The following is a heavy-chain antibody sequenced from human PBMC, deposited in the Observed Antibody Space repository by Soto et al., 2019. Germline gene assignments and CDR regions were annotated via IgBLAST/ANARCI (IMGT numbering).Heavy chain of an antibody. V-gene: IGHV1-18*01. D-gene: IGHD1-26*01. Sequence: QVHLVQSGAEVKKPGASVKVSCKASGYTFTSYGITWVRQAPGQGLEWMGWISAHNGNTDYAQKRXGXVXXTRYTSPSTAFMELGSLISDDTAVYYCARGRYGDYWGQGALVTVSS. CDR3: ARGRYGDY. CDR2: ISAHNGNT. J-gene: IGHJ4*02. CDR1: GYTFTSYG.